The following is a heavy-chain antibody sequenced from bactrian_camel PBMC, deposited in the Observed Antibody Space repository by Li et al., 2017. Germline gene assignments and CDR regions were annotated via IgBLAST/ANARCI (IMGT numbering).Heavy chain of an antibody. V-gene: IGHV3S53*01. CDR2: ISSEGTT. D-gene: IGHD6*01. CDR1: GFTEHPSD. Sequence: VQLVESGGGSVQPGGSLRLSCIVSGFTEHPSDMGWYRQGPRNECELVSSISSEGTTYYSDSVKGRFTISRESGKNTVHLQMNSLMPEDSGVYYCAGDRSYGAWYMESQYKYWGRGTQVTVS. CDR3: AGDRSYGAWYMESQYKY. J-gene: IGHJ4*01.